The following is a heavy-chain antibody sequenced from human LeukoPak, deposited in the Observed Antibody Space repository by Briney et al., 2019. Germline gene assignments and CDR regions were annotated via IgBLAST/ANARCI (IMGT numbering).Heavy chain of an antibody. Sequence: SETLSLTCTVSGGSISSYYWSWIRQPAGKGLEWIGRIYTSGSTNYNPSLKSRVTMSVDTSKNQFSLKLSSVTAADTAVYYCAREGTVVVTAYRFIDPHDAFDIWGQGTMVTVSS. CDR3: AREGTVVVTAYRFIDPHDAFDI. V-gene: IGHV4-4*07. J-gene: IGHJ3*02. D-gene: IGHD2-21*02. CDR2: IYTSGST. CDR1: GGSISSYY.